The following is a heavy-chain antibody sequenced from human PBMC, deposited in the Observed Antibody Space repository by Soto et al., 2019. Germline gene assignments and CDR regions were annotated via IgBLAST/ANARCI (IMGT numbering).Heavy chain of an antibody. Sequence: PGGSLRLSCAASGFTFNSYVMTWVRQAPGEGLEWVSSISRSGRGSAYYADSVKGRFTISRDSSENTLFLQMNNLRDEDTALYYCARGRYLDSSDYWVANLPFDHWGLGTLVTVS. CDR3: ARGRYLDSSDYWVANLPFDH. D-gene: IGHD3-22*01. CDR1: GFTFNSYV. V-gene: IGHV3-23*01. J-gene: IGHJ4*02. CDR2: ISRSGRGSA.